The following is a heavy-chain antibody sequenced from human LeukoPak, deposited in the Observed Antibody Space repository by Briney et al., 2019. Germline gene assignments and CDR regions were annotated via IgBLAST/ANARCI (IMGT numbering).Heavy chain of an antibody. J-gene: IGHJ3*02. V-gene: IGHV4-59*01. CDR1: GGSISTDY. Sequence: SETLSLTCTVSGGSISTDYWSWLRQPPGKGLDWIGYVSFGGGTNYNPSLKSRVITSADTSKNQFSLNLTSATAADTAVYYCVRASVESGGAFDIWGQGTMVTVSS. CDR3: VRASVESGGAFDI. CDR2: VSFGGGT. D-gene: IGHD2-15*01.